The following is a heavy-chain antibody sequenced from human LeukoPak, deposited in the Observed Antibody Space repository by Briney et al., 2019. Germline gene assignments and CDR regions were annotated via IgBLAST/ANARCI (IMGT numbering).Heavy chain of an antibody. Sequence: ASVKVSCKASGYTFTSYGISWVRQAPGQGLEWMGWISAYNGHTNYAQKLQGRVTMTTDTSTSTAYMELRSLRSDDTAVYYCARVSYCSGGSCYLGRSYYFDYWGQGTLVTVSS. CDR1: GYTFTSYG. CDR3: ARVSYCSGGSCYLGRSYYFDY. V-gene: IGHV1-18*01. D-gene: IGHD2-15*01. J-gene: IGHJ4*02. CDR2: ISAYNGHT.